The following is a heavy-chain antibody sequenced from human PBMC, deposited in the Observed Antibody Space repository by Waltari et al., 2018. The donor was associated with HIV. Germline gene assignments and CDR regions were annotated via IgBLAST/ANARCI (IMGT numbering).Heavy chain of an antibody. J-gene: IGHJ5*02. CDR1: GCTFRSPW. CDR2: VNADGSGT. CDR3: ATTTTTTYFS. D-gene: IGHD1-1*01. Sequence: EVQLVVSGGGLVQPVESVSLSCGPSGCTFRSPWSPWVRKAPGGGLVGVSRVNADGSGTSYAYSVKGRFTISRDNDKNTVYLQMNSLRAEDTAVYYCATTTTTTYFSWGQGTLVTVSS. V-gene: IGHV3-74*03.